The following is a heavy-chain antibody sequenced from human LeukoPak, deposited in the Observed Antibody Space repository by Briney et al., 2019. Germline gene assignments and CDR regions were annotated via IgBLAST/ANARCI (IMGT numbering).Heavy chain of an antibody. J-gene: IGHJ4*02. CDR3: AKNGGYYKWNY. CDR2: VHDTGGT. V-gene: IGHV4-59*08. CDR1: GGSISGSY. D-gene: IGHD1-26*01. Sequence: SETLSLTCTVSGGSISGSYWDWTRQCLGKGLEWLGYVHDTGGTNYNSSLKSRVTMSVDTSKNQFSLRLNSVTAADTAVYYCAKNGGYYKWNYWGQGTLVTVSS.